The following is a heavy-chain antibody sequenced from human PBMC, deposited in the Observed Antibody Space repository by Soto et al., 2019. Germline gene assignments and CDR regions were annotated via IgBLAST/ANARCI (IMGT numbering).Heavy chain of an antibody. J-gene: IGHJ6*02. Sequence: QVQLVESGGGVVQPGRSLRLSCAASGFTFSSYAMHWVRQAPGKGREWVAVISYDGSNKYYADSVKGRFTISGDNSKNTLDLQMNSLRAEDTAVYYCARDLSLWSDYYYGMDVWGQGTTVTVSS. D-gene: IGHD3-10*01. CDR2: ISYDGSNK. V-gene: IGHV3-30-3*01. CDR3: ARDLSLWSDYYYGMDV. CDR1: GFTFSSYA.